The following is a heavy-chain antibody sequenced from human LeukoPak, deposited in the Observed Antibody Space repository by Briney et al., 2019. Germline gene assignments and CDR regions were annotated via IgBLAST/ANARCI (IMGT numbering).Heavy chain of an antibody. CDR2: ISYDGSNK. V-gene: IGHV3-30*19. CDR3: ARAIVVVAFDI. J-gene: IGHJ3*02. Sequence: PGRSLRLSCAASGFTFSSYGMHWVRQAPGKGLEWVAVISYDGSNKYYADSVKGRFTISRDNSKNTLYLQMNSLRAEDTAVYYCARAIVVVAFDIWGQGTMVTVSS. D-gene: IGHD3-22*01. CDR1: GFTFSSYG.